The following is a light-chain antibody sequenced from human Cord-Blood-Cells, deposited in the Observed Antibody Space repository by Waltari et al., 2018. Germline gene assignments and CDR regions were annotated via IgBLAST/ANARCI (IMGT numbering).Light chain of an antibody. Sequence: DIQMTQSPSSLSASVGDRVTITCRARQGISNYLAWYQQKPGKVPMLLIYAASALQSGVPSRFSGSGSGTDFTLTISSLQPEDVATYYCQKYNSAPRTFGQGTKVEIK. CDR3: QKYNSAPRT. CDR1: QGISNY. J-gene: IGKJ1*01. V-gene: IGKV1-27*01. CDR2: AAS.